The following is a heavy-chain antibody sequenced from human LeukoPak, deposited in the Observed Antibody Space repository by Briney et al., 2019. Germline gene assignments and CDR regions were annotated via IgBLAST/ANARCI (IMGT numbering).Heavy chain of an antibody. Sequence: WASVKVSCKASGYTFTSYYMHWVRQAPGQGLKWMGIINPGGGSTSYAQKFQGRVTMTRDTSTSTVYMELSSLRSEDTAVYYCARVRSGSYHPDYWGQGTLVTVSS. D-gene: IGHD1-26*01. CDR2: INPGGGST. J-gene: IGHJ4*02. CDR1: GYTFTSYY. V-gene: IGHV1-46*01. CDR3: ARVRSGSYHPDY.